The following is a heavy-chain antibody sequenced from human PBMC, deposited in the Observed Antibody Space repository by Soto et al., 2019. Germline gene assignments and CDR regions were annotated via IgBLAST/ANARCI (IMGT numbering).Heavy chain of an antibody. CDR2: IKSKTDGGTT. CDR3: AADLPDWGAYAFDY. CDR1: GFTFTNAW. Sequence: EVQLVESGGGLVEPGGSLRLSCAASGFTFTNAWLNWVRQAPGNGLEWVGRIKSKTDGGTTDYAAPVKCRFTISRDDSENTVYLQMNSLKTEDTAVYYCAADLPDWGAYAFDYWGQGTLVTVSS. D-gene: IGHD3-16*01. V-gene: IGHV3-15*07. J-gene: IGHJ4*02.